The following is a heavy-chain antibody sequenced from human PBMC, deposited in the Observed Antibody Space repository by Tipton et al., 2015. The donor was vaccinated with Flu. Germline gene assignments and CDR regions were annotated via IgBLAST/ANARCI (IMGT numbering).Heavy chain of an antibody. CDR3: AKNRPEYWGVGGMDV. Sequence: SLRLSCAASGFTFSSYVVAWVRLTPGRGLEWVAAIDGSGGYTYYGDSVRGRSTISRDSSKNTLYLQMNSLRAEDTAVYYCAKNRPEYWGVGGMDVWGQGTTVTVSS. J-gene: IGHJ6*02. V-gene: IGHV3-23*01. CDR1: GFTFSSYV. CDR2: IDGSGGYT. D-gene: IGHD2/OR15-2a*01.